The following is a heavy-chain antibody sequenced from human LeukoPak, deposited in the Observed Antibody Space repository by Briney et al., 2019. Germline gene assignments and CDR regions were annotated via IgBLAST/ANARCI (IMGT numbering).Heavy chain of an antibody. CDR1: GGSISSGGYY. D-gene: IGHD5-12*01. J-gene: IGHJ3*02. CDR3: ARVSYSGYDRTHAFDI. CDR2: IYYSGST. Sequence: NPSETLSLTCTVSGGSISSGGYYWSWIRQPPGKGLEWIGYIYYSGSTYYNPSLKSRVTISVDTSKNQFSLKLSSVTAADTAVYYCARVSYSGYDRTHAFDIWGQGTMVTVSS. V-gene: IGHV4-30-4*08.